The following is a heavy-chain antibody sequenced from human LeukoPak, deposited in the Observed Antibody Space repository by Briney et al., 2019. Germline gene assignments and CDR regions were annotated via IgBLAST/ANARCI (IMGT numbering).Heavy chain of an antibody. D-gene: IGHD4-17*01. CDR3: ARQAPPRVTTGYFDY. J-gene: IGHJ4*02. Sequence: SETLSLTCTVSGGSISSSSYYWGWIRQPPGKGLEWIGSIYYGGSTYYNPSLKSRVTISVDTSKNQFSLKLSSVTAADTAVYYCARQAPPRVTTGYFDYWGQGTLVTVSS. V-gene: IGHV4-39*01. CDR1: GGSISSSSYY. CDR2: IYYGGST.